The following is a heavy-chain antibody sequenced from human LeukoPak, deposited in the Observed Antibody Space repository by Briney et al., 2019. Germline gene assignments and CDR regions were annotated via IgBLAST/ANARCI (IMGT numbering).Heavy chain of an antibody. CDR1: GFTFSSYA. Sequence: GGSLRLSCGASGFTFSSYAMSWVRQAPGKGLEWVSAIGGSGASTYYADSVKGRFTISRDNSKSTLYLQMNSLRAEDTAVYYCAKEHTTGRTRDWFNPWGQGTLVTVSS. J-gene: IGHJ5*02. CDR2: IGGSGAST. V-gene: IGHV3-23*01. CDR3: AKEHTTGRTRDWFNP. D-gene: IGHD1-1*01.